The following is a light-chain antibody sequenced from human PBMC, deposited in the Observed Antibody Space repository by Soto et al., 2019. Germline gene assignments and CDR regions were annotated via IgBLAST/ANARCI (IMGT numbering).Light chain of an antibody. CDR2: KAS. J-gene: IGKJ1*01. CDR1: QSLSSW. V-gene: IGKV1-5*03. Sequence: DIQMTQSPSTLSASVGDRVTITCRASQSLSSWLAWYQHKPGKAPNLLIYKASSLESGVPSRFSGSGSGTEFTLTISSLQPDDSATDYCQQYNSYPWTFGQGTKVEIK. CDR3: QQYNSYPWT.